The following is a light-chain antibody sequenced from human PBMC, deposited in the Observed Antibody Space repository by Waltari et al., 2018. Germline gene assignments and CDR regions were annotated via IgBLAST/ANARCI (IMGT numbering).Light chain of an antibody. CDR1: GSNIGTNF. CDR3: ASWDGTLSGWL. CDR2: RTD. V-gene: IGLV1-47*01. Sequence: QSALTQPPSASGAPGQRVTISCSGGGSNIGTNFVYWYKQLPGSAPKLLMYRTDQRPSEVPDRFSGSKSGTSGSLAISGLRAEDEADYYCASWDGTLSGWLFGGGTTLTVL. J-gene: IGLJ3*02.